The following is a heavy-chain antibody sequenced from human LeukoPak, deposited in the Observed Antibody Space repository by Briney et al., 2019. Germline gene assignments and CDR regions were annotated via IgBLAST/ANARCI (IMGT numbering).Heavy chain of an antibody. V-gene: IGHV3-23*01. D-gene: IGHD6-6*01. CDR1: GFTFSTYA. CDR2: VSGTGGRT. Sequence: PGGSLRLSCAASGFTFSTYAMSWVRQAPGKGLEWVSVVSGTGGRTYYADSVEGRFTISRDNSKNTLYLQMNSLRAEDTALYYCVKASSSSPQYNWFDAWGQGTLVTVSS. J-gene: IGHJ5*02. CDR3: VKASSSSPQYNWFDA.